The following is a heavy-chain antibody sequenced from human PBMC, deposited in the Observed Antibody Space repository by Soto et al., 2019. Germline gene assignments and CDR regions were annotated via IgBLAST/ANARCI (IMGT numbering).Heavy chain of an antibody. Sequence: PGGSLRLSCVVSGFTFRTCGMHWVRQVPGKGLEWVAVIWYDGTNKYYADFVEGRFTISRDNSKNTLYLQMNNLRAEDTAVYYCAKGTYGFYGMDVWGQGTTVTVSS. CDR2: IWYDGTNK. CDR1: GFTFRTCG. J-gene: IGHJ6*02. V-gene: IGHV3-33*06. D-gene: IGHD3-10*01. CDR3: AKGTYGFYGMDV.